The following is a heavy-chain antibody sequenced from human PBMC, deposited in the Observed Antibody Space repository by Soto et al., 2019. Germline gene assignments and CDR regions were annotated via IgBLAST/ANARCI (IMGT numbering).Heavy chain of an antibody. J-gene: IGHJ4*02. CDR3: ARDSAPRAFDY. CDR2: IYTSGST. V-gene: IGHV4-4*07. CDR1: GGSISDYY. Sequence: XETLSLTCTVSGGSISDYYWSWIRQPAGKGLEWIGRIYTSGSTNYNPSLKSRVTMSLDTSKNQFSLKLTSVTAADTAVYYCARDSAPRAFDYWGQGTLVTVSS.